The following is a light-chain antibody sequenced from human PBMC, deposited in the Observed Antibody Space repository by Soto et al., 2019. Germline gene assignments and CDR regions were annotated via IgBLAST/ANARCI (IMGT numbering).Light chain of an antibody. V-gene: IGLV2-8*01. Sequence: QSALTQPPSASGSPGQSVTISCTGTSSDVGAYNNVSWYQQHPGKAPKVVIYGVSQRPSGVPDRFSGSKSGNTASLTFSGLQPEDEDDYYCSSYAGSNNLGVFGTGTKLTVL. CDR3: SSYAGSNNLGV. CDR1: SSDVGAYNN. CDR2: GVS. J-gene: IGLJ1*01.